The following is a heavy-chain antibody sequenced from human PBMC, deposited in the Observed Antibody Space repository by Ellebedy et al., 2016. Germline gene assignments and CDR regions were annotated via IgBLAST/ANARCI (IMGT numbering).Heavy chain of an antibody. D-gene: IGHD2-21*02. Sequence: GESLKISXAASGFTFSSYAMSWVRQAPGKGLEWVSAISGSGGSTYYADSVKGRFTISRDNSKNTLYLQMNSLRAEDTAVYYCAKGAAYCGGDCYPDYWGQGTLATVSS. CDR3: AKGAAYCGGDCYPDY. J-gene: IGHJ4*02. V-gene: IGHV3-23*01. CDR1: GFTFSSYA. CDR2: ISGSGGST.